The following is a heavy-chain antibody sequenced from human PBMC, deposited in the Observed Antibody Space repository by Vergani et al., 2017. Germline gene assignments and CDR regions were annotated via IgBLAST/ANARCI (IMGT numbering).Heavy chain of an antibody. J-gene: IGHJ5*02. V-gene: IGHV3-23*01. CDR2: ISDSGGFT. D-gene: IGHD6-13*01. Sequence: EVQLLESGGGLVQPGGSLRLSCAASGFTYSHYDMRWVRQAPGKGLEWVSGISDSGGFTDYADSVKGRVTISRDNSKNTLELKMNSLRAGDTAVYYCAETTSRFLGTQKQLVVDWIDPWGEGALVAV. CDR1: GFTYSHYD. CDR3: AETTSRFLGTQKQLVVDWIDP.